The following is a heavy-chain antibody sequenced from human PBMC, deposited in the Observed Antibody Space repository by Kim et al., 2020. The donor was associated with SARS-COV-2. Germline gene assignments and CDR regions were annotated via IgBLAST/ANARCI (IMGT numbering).Heavy chain of an antibody. CDR3: ARDCSGYDFAY. V-gene: IGHV3-11*04. J-gene: IGHJ4*02. Sequence: YIANSGKVRCNVARYNAKNSMYLQMNSLRGEDTAVYYCARDCSGYDFAYWGQGTLVTVSS. D-gene: IGHD5-12*01.